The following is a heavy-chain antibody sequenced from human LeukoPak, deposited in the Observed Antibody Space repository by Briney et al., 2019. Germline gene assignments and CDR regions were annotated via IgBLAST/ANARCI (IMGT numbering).Heavy chain of an antibody. CDR3: TAFGDWFDP. CDR2: IKSKTDGGQT. D-gene: IGHD3-10*01. J-gene: IGHJ5*02. CDR1: GFTFSNAW. Sequence: GSLRLSCAASGFTFSNAWMSWVRQAPGKGLEWVGRIKSKTDGGQTDYAAPVKGRFTISRDDSKNTLYLQMNSLKTEDSAVYYCTAFGDWFDPWGQGTLVTVSS. V-gene: IGHV3-15*01.